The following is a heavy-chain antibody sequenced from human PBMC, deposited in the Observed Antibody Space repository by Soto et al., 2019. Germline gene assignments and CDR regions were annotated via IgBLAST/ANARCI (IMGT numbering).Heavy chain of an antibody. J-gene: IGHJ4*02. CDR1: GGSISSGGYY. Sequence: SETLSLTCTVSGGSISSGGYYWSWIRQHPGKGLEWIGYIYHSGTTNYNPSLKSRVTISVDTSKNQFSLKLSSVTAADTAVYYCARRYGWNFDYWGQGTLVTVSS. V-gene: IGHV4-31*03. D-gene: IGHD6-19*01. CDR2: IYHSGTT. CDR3: ARRYGWNFDY.